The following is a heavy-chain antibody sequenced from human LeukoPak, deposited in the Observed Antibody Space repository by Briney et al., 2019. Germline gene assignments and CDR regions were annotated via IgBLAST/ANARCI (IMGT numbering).Heavy chain of an antibody. CDR2: IDPNSGGT. Sequence: GASVKVSCKASGDTFTGYYMHWVRQAPGQGLEWMGWIDPNSGGTNYAQKFQGRVTMTRDTSISTAYMVLNSLRSDDTAVYYCAREYYYGSGNYYNRIDYWGQGTLVTVSS. CDR1: GDTFTGYY. J-gene: IGHJ4*02. CDR3: AREYYYGSGNYYNRIDY. D-gene: IGHD3-10*01. V-gene: IGHV1-2*02.